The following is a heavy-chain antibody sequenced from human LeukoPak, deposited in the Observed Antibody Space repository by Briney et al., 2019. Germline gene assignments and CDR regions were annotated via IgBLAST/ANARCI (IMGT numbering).Heavy chain of an antibody. D-gene: IGHD3-16*02. V-gene: IGHV4-39*06. J-gene: IGHJ4*02. Sequence: SETLSLTCTVSGDSISSSNCYWGWIRQPPGKGLEWIGSIYFSGGTYYNPSLKSRVTISVDTSKNQFPLKLSSVTAADTAVYYCASASLGELSFDYWGQGTLVTVSS. CDR1: GDSISSSNCY. CDR2: IYFSGGT. CDR3: ASASLGELSFDY.